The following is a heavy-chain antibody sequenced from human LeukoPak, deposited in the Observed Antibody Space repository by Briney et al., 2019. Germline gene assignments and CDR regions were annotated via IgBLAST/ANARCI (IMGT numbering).Heavy chain of an antibody. CDR1: GFTFSSYS. V-gene: IGHV3-21*01. D-gene: IGHD3-10*01. CDR3: ARELVRGAYSGY. J-gene: IGHJ4*02. Sequence: SGGSLRLSCAASGFTFSSYSMNWVRQAPGKGLEWVSSIGSSSSYIYYADSVEGRFTISRDNAKNSLYLQMNSLRAEDTAVYYCARELVRGAYSGYWGQGTLVTVSS. CDR2: IGSSSSYI.